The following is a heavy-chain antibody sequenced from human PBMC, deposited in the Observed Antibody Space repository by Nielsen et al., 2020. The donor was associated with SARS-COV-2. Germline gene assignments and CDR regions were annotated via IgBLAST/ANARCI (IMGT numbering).Heavy chain of an antibody. CDR2: INPSGGST. CDR3: ASSQFVDFWSGYYWY. V-gene: IGHV1-46*01. D-gene: IGHD3-3*01. J-gene: IGHJ4*02. Sequence: WVRQAPGQGLEWMGIINPSGGSTSYAQKFQGRVTMTRDTSTSTVYMELSSLRSEDTAVYYCASSQFVDFWSGYYWYWGQGTLAPSPQ.